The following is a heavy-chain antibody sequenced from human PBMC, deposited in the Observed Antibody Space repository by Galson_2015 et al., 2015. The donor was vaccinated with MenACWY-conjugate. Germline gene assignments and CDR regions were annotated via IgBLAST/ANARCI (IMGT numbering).Heavy chain of an antibody. CDR3: AREDSGSYYGYYYYGMDV. D-gene: IGHD1-26*01. CDR2: INAGNGNT. Sequence: SVKVSCKASGYTFTSYAMHWVRQAPGQRLEWMGWINAGNGNTKYSQKFQGRVTITRDTSASTAYMELGSLRSEDTAVYYCAREDSGSYYGYYYYGMDVWGQGTSVTVSS. V-gene: IGHV1-3*01. J-gene: IGHJ6*02. CDR1: GYTFTSYA.